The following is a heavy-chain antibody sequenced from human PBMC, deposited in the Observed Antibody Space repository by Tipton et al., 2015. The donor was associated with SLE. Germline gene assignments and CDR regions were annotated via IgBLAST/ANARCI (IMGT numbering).Heavy chain of an antibody. Sequence: GLVKPSETLSLTCTVSGGSISSYYWSWIRQPAGKGLEWIGRIYTSGSTNYNPSLKSRVTISVDTSKNQFSLKPSSVTAADTAVYYCARGSFVEMATFYFDYWGQGTLVTVSS. D-gene: IGHD5-24*01. J-gene: IGHJ4*02. CDR2: IYTSGST. CDR1: GGSISSYY. V-gene: IGHV4-4*07. CDR3: ARGSFVEMATFYFDY.